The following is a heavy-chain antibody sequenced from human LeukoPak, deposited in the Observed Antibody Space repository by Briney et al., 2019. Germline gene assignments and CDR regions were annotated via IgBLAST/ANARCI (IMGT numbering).Heavy chain of an antibody. J-gene: IGHJ3*02. D-gene: IGHD3-16*01. Sequence: PGGSLRLSCTASGFTFSSFDMHRVRQAPGKGLEWVAVIWYDGSSKYYADSVKGRFTISRDNSKNTLYLQMNSLRAEDTAVYYCARERFRGGEGAFDIWGQRTMVTVSS. CDR2: IWYDGSSK. CDR1: GFTFSSFD. CDR3: ARERFRGGEGAFDI. V-gene: IGHV3-33*01.